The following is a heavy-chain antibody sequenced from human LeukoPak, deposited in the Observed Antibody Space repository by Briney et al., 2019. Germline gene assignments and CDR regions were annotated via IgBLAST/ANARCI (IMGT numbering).Heavy chain of an antibody. CDR2: MNPNSGNT. CDR1: GYTFTNYG. V-gene: IGHV1-8*02. J-gene: IGHJ4*02. Sequence: ASVKLSCKASGYTFTNYGVNWVRQATGQGLEWMGWMNPNSGNTGYAQKFQGRVTMTRNTSISTAYMELSSLRSEDTAVYYCARGGAIFPYNYWGQGTLVTASS. D-gene: IGHD3-9*01. CDR3: ARGGAIFPYNY.